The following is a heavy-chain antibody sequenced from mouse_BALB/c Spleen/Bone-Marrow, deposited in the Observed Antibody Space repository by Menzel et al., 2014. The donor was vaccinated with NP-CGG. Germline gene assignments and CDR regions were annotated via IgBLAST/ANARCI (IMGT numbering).Heavy chain of an antibody. Sequence: EVKLMESGAELVKPGASVKLSCTASGFNIKDTYIHWVKRRPEQGLEWIGRIDPENGNIKYDPKFRVKATITADTSSNTAYLQLSSLTSEDTAVYYCTRRGFDFWGQGTTLTVSS. CDR1: GFNIKDTY. J-gene: IGHJ2*01. CDR3: TRRGFDF. V-gene: IGHV14-3*02. CDR2: IDPENGNI.